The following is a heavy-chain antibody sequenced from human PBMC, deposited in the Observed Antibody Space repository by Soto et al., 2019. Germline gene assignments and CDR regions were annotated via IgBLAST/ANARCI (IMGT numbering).Heavy chain of an antibody. D-gene: IGHD3-22*01. V-gene: IGHV1-3*01. CDR3: ASSYYYDSSGYSSLYYYYGMDV. Sequence: QVQLVQSGAEVKKPGASVKVSCKASGYTFTSYAMHWVRQAPGQRLEWMGWINAGNGNTKYSQKFKGRVTITRDTSASTAYMELSSLRSEDTAVYYCASSYYYDSSGYSSLYYYYGMDVWGQGTTVTVSS. CDR1: GYTFTSYA. CDR2: INAGNGNT. J-gene: IGHJ6*02.